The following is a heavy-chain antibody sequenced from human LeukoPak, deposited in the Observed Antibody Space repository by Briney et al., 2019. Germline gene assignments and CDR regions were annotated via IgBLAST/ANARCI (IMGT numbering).Heavy chain of an antibody. CDR3: ARGGSGSSKYWVF. CDR2: IDLDGGDK. Sequence: PGGSLRLSCAASDFTLSPYWMTWVRQAPGRGLEWVANIDLDGGDKYYGDSVKGRFSISRDNAENSLFLQMNNLRVEDSAVYYCARGGSGSSKYWVFWGQGTLVTVSS. D-gene: IGHD2-8*02. J-gene: IGHJ4*02. V-gene: IGHV3-7*01. CDR1: DFTLSPYW.